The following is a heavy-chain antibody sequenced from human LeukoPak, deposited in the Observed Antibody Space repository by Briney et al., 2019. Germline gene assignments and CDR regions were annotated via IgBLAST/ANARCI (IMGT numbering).Heavy chain of an antibody. Sequence: GGSLRLSCAASGFTFSSYGMHWVRQAPGKGLEWVAVISYDGSNKYYADSVKGRFTISRDNSKNTLYLQMNSLRAEDTAVYYCAEETVVAATYWDFQHWGQGTLVTVSS. CDR3: AEETVVAATYWDFQH. CDR2: ISYDGSNK. D-gene: IGHD2-15*01. J-gene: IGHJ1*01. CDR1: GFTFSSYG. V-gene: IGHV3-30*18.